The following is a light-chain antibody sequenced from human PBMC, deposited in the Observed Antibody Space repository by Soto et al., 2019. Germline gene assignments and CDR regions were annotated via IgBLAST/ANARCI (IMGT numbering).Light chain of an antibody. CDR1: QSVSSN. Sequence: EIVMTQSPATLSVSPGERATLSCRASQSVSSNLAWYQQKPGQAPRLLIYGASTRATGIPARFSGSRSGTEFTLTISSLQSEDFAVYYCQHYNNWPRTFGQGTKVELK. J-gene: IGKJ1*01. CDR3: QHYNNWPRT. V-gene: IGKV3-15*01. CDR2: GAS.